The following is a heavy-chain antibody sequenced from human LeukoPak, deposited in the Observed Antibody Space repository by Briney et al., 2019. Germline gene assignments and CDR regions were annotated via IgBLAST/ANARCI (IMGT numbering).Heavy chain of an antibody. J-gene: IGHJ6*03. Sequence: GGSLRLSCAAYGFTVSSNYMSWVRQAPGKGLEWVSVIYSGGSTYYADSVKGRFTISRDNSKNTLYLQMNSLRAEDTAVYYCATGPSGFGYYYYMDVWGKGTTVSVSS. CDR3: ATGPSGFGYYYYMDV. CDR1: GFTVSSNY. V-gene: IGHV3-66*02. D-gene: IGHD3-3*01. CDR2: IYSGGST.